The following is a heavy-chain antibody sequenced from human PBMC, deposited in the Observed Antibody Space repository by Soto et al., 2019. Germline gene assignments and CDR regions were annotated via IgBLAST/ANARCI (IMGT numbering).Heavy chain of an antibody. CDR1: GFTFSDYY. V-gene: IGHV3-11*05. J-gene: IGHJ3*02. Sequence: QVQLVESGGGLVKPGGSLRLSCAASGFTFSDYYMSWIRQAPGKGLEWVSYISSSSSYTNYADSVKGRFTISRDNAKNSLYLQMNSPRAEDTAVYYCARLGIGAAAGTAFDIWGQGTMVTVSS. CDR2: ISSSSSYT. CDR3: ARLGIGAAAGTAFDI. D-gene: IGHD6-13*01.